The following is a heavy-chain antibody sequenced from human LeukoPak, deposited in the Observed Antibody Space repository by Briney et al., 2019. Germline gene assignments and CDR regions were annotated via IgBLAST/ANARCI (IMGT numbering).Heavy chain of an antibody. CDR1: GDSVSSNSAA. J-gene: IGHJ6*02. CDR3: AREIEQQLVYGMDV. Sequence: SQTLSLNCAISGDSVSSNSAAWNWIVQSPARGLEWLGRTYYRSKWYNDYAVSMKSRITINPDTSKNQFSLQLNSVTPEDTAVYYCAREIEQQLVYGMDVWGQGTTVTVSS. V-gene: IGHV6-1*01. D-gene: IGHD6-13*01. CDR2: TYYRSKWYN.